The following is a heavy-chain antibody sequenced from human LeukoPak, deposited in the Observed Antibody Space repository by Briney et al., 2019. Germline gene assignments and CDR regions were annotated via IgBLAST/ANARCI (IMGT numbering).Heavy chain of an antibody. V-gene: IGHV4-34*01. CDR3: ARHQAPAAGNWFDP. D-gene: IGHD6-13*01. J-gene: IGHJ5*02. CDR2: INHSGST. Sequence: SETLSLTCAVYGGSFSGYYWTWIRQPPGKGLEWIGEINHSGSTNYNPSLKSRVTISVDTSKNQFSLKLSSVTAADTAVYYCARHQAPAAGNWFDPWGQGTLVTVSS. CDR1: GGSFSGYY.